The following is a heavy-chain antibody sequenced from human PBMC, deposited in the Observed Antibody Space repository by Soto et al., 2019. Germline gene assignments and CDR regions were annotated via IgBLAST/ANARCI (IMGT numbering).Heavy chain of an antibody. J-gene: IGHJ4*02. V-gene: IGHV3-33*01. CDR1: GFTFSSYG. Sequence: PGGSLRLSCAASGFTFSSYGMHWVRQAPGKGLEWVAVIWYDGSNKYYADSVKGRFTISRDNSKNTLYLQMNSLRAEDTAVYYCARDQYDSALTLYYWGQGTLVTVSS. D-gene: IGHD3-22*01. CDR2: IWYDGSNK. CDR3: ARDQYDSALTLYY.